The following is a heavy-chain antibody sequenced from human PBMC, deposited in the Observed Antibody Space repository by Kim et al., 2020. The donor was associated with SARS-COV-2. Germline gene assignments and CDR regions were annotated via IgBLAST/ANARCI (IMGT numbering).Heavy chain of an antibody. J-gene: IGHJ4*02. CDR3: TRGRMFD. D-gene: IGHD3-10*02. Sequence: GGSLRLSCAASGFIFSDYEMNWVRQTPEKGLVCVSFITNSCATIYYADSVKGRFTTSRDNAKNSLYLQMNSLRVEDTAVYYCTRGRMFDCGQGTPVTVPS. CDR2: ITNSCATI. V-gene: IGHV3-48*03. CDR1: GFIFSDYE.